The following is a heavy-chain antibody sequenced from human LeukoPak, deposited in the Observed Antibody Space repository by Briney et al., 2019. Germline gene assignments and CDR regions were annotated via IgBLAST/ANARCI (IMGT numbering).Heavy chain of an antibody. D-gene: IGHD3-22*01. V-gene: IGHV4-39*01. CDR1: GGSISSSSYY. J-gene: IGHJ4*02. Sequence: PSETLCLTCTVSGGSISSSSYYRGWIRQPPGKGLESIGSIYYSGSTYYNPSLKSRVTISVDTSKNQFSLKLSSVTAADTAVYYCARQYYYDSSGYYPFDYWGQGTLVTVTS. CDR2: IYYSGST. CDR3: ARQYYYDSSGYYPFDY.